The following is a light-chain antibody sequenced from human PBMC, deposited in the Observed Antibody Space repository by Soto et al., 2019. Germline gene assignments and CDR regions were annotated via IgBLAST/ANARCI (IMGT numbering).Light chain of an antibody. CDR3: SSYTSSSVYV. V-gene: IGLV2-14*01. CDR1: SSDVGGYNY. Sequence: QSVLTQPDSVSGSPGQSITISCTGTSSDVGGYNYVSWYQQHPGKAPKLMIYDVSNRPSGVSNRFSGSKSGNTASLTISGLQAEDEADYYCSSYTSSSVYVFGTGTKLTVL. CDR2: DVS. J-gene: IGLJ1*01.